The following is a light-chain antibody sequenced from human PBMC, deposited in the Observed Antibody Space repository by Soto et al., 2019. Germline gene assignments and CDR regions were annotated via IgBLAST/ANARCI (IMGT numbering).Light chain of an antibody. CDR2: SNN. J-gene: IGLJ2*01. V-gene: IGLV1-40*01. CDR3: QSYHPTLRTSL. Sequence: QPVLTQPPSVSGAPGQRVTISCTGSSSNIGAGHAVHWYQQLPGTAPKLLIHSNNNRPSGVPDRFSGSKSGTSASLAIAGLQAGDEADYCFQSYHPTLRTSLFGVGTQLTVL. CDR1: SSNIGAGHA.